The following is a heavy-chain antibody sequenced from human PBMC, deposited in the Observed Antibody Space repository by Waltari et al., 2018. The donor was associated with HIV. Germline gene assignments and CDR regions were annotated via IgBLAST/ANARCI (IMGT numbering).Heavy chain of an antibody. CDR2: IKEDGSEK. Sequence: EVQLVESGGGLVQPGGSLRLSCAAPGSTLSSDWMTWVRQAPGKGGGGVANIKEDGSEKWYVDSVKCRFTISRDNAKNSLYLQMNSLRAEDTAVYYCARSRSDAFDIWGQGTMVTVSS. V-gene: IGHV3-7*01. CDR1: GSTLSSDW. J-gene: IGHJ3*02. CDR3: ARSRSDAFDI.